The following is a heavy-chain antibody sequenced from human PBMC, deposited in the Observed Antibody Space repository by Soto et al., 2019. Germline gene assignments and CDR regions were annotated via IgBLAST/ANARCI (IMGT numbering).Heavy chain of an antibody. D-gene: IGHD3-3*01. CDR2: IYSGGST. CDR1: GFTVSSNY. CDR3: ARALSQEPIFGVVIVDAFDI. Sequence: GGSLRLSCAASGFTVSSNYMSWVRQAPGKGLEWVSVIYSGGSTYYADSVKGRFTISRDNSKNTLYLQMNSLRAEDTAVYYCARALSQEPIFGVVIVDAFDIWGQGTMVTVSS. V-gene: IGHV3-66*01. J-gene: IGHJ3*02.